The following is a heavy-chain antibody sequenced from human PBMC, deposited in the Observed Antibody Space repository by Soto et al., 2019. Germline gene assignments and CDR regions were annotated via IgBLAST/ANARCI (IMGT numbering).Heavy chain of an antibody. V-gene: IGHV4-59*08. D-gene: IGHD2-8*01. CDR3: ARGGHCTNGVCSALDY. J-gene: IGHJ4*02. Sequence: PSETLSLTCTVSGGSISTYYWNWIRQPPGKGLEWIGYIYYGGSANYNPSLKSRVTISVDTSKKQFSLKLSSVTAADTAVYYCARGGHCTNGVCSALDYWGQGTRVTVSS. CDR2: IYYGGSA. CDR1: GGSISTYY.